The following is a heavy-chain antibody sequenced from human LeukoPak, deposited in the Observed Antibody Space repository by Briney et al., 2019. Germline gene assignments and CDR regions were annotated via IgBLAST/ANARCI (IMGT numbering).Heavy chain of an antibody. CDR2: INPNSGGT. CDR3: ARDPSNTSGWYIWFDF. Sequence: GASVKVSCKASGYTFTGYYMHWVRQAPGQGLEWMGWINPNSGGTNYAQKFQDRVTMTRDTSISTAYMELSRLRSDDTAVYYCARDPSNTSGWYIWFDFWGQGTLVTVSS. J-gene: IGHJ5*01. D-gene: IGHD6-19*01. CDR1: GYTFTGYY. V-gene: IGHV1-2*02.